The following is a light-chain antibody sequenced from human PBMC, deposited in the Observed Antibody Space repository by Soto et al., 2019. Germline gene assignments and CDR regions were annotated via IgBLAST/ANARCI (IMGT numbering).Light chain of an antibody. CDR1: QTISNW. J-gene: IGKJ1*01. V-gene: IGKV1-5*01. CDR2: DAS. Sequence: DIQMTQSPSTLSASVGDRVTITCRASQTISNWLALYQQKPGKAPKLLIYDASILESGVPSRFSGSGSGTEFTLTISSLQPDDFAAYYRQHYGSYSSTFGQGTKVDIK. CDR3: QHYGSYSST.